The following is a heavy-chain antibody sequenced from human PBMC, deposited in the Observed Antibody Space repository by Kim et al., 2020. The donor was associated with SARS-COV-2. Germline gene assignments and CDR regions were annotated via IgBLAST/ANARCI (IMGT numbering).Heavy chain of an antibody. D-gene: IGHD3-10*01. CDR2: INHSGST. J-gene: IGHJ5*02. CDR1: GGSFSGYY. Sequence: SETLSLTCAVYGGSFSGYYWSWIRQPPGKGLEWIGEINHSGSTNYNPSLKSRVTISVDTSKNQFSLKLSSVTAADTAVYYCARGLGVRGVIIAWFDPWGQGTLVTVSS. V-gene: IGHV4-34*01. CDR3: ARGLGVRGVIIAWFDP.